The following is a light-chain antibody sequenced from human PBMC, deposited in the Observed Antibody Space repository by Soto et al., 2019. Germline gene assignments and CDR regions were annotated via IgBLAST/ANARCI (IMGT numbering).Light chain of an antibody. CDR2: AAS. V-gene: IGKV3D-15*01. CDR1: QTVSSS. J-gene: IGKJ5*01. Sequence: EIVLTQSPGTLSLSPGERSTLSFRSSQTVSSSFLAWYQQTPGQAPRLLIYAASTRATGVPARFSGGGSGTEFTLTLTSLQSEDFAVYWCQQYNNWPLTFGPGTRLEIK. CDR3: QQYNNWPLT.